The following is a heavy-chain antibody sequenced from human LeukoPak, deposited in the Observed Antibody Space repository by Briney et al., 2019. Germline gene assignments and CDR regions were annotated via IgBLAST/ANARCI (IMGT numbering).Heavy chain of an antibody. Sequence: GGSLRLSSAASGFTFSSYGMHWVRQAPGKGLEWVAFIRYDGSNKYYADSVKGRFTISRDNSKNTLYLQMNSLRAEDTAVYYCARDTVVGQDYWGQGTLVTVSS. CDR2: IRYDGSNK. CDR3: ARDTVVGQDY. J-gene: IGHJ4*02. V-gene: IGHV3-30*02. CDR1: GFTFSSYG. D-gene: IGHD1-26*01.